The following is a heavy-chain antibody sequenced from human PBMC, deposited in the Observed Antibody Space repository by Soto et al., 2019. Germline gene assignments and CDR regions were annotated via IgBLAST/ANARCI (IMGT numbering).Heavy chain of an antibody. CDR1: GYTFTSYA. Sequence: ASVKVSCKASGYTFTSYAMHWVRQAPGQRLEWMGWINAGNGNTKYSQKFQGRVTITRDTSASTAYMELSSLRSEDTAVYYCARGSYYDSSGYFYWAQGTLVPVSS. D-gene: IGHD3-22*01. CDR2: INAGNGNT. V-gene: IGHV1-3*01. CDR3: ARGSYYDSSGYFY. J-gene: IGHJ4*02.